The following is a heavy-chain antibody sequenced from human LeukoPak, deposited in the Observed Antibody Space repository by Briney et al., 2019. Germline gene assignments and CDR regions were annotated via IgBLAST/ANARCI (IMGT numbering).Heavy chain of an antibody. CDR3: AREVHYYGSGTYFFWFDP. D-gene: IGHD3-10*01. CDR1: GGSISSFY. J-gene: IGHJ5*02. CDR2: IYYIGNT. V-gene: IGHV4-59*01. Sequence: SETLSLTCTVSGGSISSFYWSWIRQSPGKELEWIGYIYYIGNTKYNPSLKSRITMAVDTSKNQVSLKLTSVTAADTAIYYCAREVHYYGSGTYFFWFDPWGQGTLVTVSS.